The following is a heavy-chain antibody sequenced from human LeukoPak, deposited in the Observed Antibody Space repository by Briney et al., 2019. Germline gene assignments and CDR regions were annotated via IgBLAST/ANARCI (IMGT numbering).Heavy chain of an antibody. J-gene: IGHJ4*02. CDR3: TRVLRGYGGYYFDY. CDR1: GFTFGDYS. CDR2: IRSKAYGGTT. D-gene: IGHD4-23*01. V-gene: IGHV3-49*03. Sequence: GGSLRLSCTASGFTFGDYSMSWYRQAPGKGLEWVGFIRSKAYGGTTEYPATVKGRFTISRDDSKSIAYLQMNSLKTEDTAVYYCTRVLRGYGGYYFDYWGQGTLVTVSS.